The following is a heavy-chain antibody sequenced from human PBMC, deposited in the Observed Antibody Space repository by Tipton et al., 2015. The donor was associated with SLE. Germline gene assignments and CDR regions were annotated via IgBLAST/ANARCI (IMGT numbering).Heavy chain of an antibody. J-gene: IGHJ6*03. V-gene: IGHV3-11*01. Sequence: SLRLSCAASGFTFSDYYMSWIRQAPGKGLEWVSYISSSGSTIYYADSVKGRFTISRDNAKNSLYLQMNSLRAEDTAVYYCAREGPSWYYYYYMDVWGKGTTVPVSS. CDR2: ISSSGSTI. D-gene: IGHD2-15*01. CDR3: AREGPSWYYYYYMDV. CDR1: GFTFSDYY.